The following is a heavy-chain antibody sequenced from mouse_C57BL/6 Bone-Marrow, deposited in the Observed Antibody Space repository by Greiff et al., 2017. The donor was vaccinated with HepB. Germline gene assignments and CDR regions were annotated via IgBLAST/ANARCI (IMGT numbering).Heavy chain of an antibody. CDR2: FYPGSGSI. Sequence: VQLQQSGAELVKPGASVKLSCKASGYTFTEYTIHWVKQRSGQGLEWIGWFYPGSGSIKYNDKFKDKATLTVDKSSSTVYMELSRLTSEDSAVYVCAIHEVFITTVVATGFDVWGTGTTLTVSS. V-gene: IGHV1-62-2*01. J-gene: IGHJ1*03. D-gene: IGHD1-1*01. CDR3: AIHEVFITTVVATGFDV. CDR1: GYTFTEYT.